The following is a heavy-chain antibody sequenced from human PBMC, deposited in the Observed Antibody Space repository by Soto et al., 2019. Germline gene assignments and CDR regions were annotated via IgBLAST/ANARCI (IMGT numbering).Heavy chain of an antibody. D-gene: IGHD1-26*01. V-gene: IGHV1-18*01. CDR1: GYTFHNYG. J-gene: IGHJ4*02. CDR3: ARGSESFDL. Sequence: QVLLMQSGPEVKKPGATVKVSCKASGYTFHNYGISWVRQVPGHGLEWMGWISGYNGNTNYAPKIQGRVTVTRDTSTATAYMELRRLRSDDTAIYYCARGSESFDLWGQGTLVTVSS. CDR2: ISGYNGNT.